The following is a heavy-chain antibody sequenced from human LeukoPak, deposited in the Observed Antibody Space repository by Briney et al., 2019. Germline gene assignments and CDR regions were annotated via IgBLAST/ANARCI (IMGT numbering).Heavy chain of an antibody. D-gene: IGHD2-2*01. J-gene: IGHJ6*02. Sequence: GASVKVSCKASGYTFTSYGISWVRQAPGQGLEWMGWISAYNGNTNYAQKLQGRVTMTTDTSTSTAYMELRSLRSDDAAVYYCARSDCSSTSCYVSYYYGMDVWGQGTTVTVSS. CDR3: ARSDCSSTSCYVSYYYGMDV. V-gene: IGHV1-18*01. CDR2: ISAYNGNT. CDR1: GYTFTSYG.